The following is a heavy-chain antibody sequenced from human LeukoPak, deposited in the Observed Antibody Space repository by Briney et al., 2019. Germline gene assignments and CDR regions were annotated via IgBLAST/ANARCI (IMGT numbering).Heavy chain of an antibody. CDR3: ARGDTAMAYFDY. J-gene: IGHJ4*02. CDR2: INSDGSST. Sequence: PGGALRLSCAASGFTFSSYWMHWVRQAPGKGLVWVSRINSDGSSTSYADSVKGRFTISRDNAKNTLYLQMNSLRAEDTAVYYCARGDTAMAYFDYWGQGTLVTVSS. CDR1: GFTFSSYW. V-gene: IGHV3-74*01. D-gene: IGHD5-18*01.